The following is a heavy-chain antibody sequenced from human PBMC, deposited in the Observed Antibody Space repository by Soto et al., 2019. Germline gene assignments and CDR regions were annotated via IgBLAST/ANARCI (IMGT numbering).Heavy chain of an antibody. Sequence: GGSLRLSCAASGFTFSGSAMHWVRQASGKGLEWVGRIRSKEKSYATAYTESVKGRFTISRDDSKNTAYLQMNSLKSEDTAVYYCTRHEVDYDFWSGPSAYYYYGMDVWGQGTTVTVSS. D-gene: IGHD3-3*01. CDR1: GFTFSGSA. V-gene: IGHV3-73*01. CDR2: IRSKEKSYAT. J-gene: IGHJ6*02. CDR3: TRHEVDYDFWSGPSAYYYYGMDV.